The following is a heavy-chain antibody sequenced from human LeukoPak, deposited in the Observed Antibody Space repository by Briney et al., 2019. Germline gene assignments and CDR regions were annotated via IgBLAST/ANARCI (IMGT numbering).Heavy chain of an antibody. V-gene: IGHV1-3*04. CDR1: GYTFTDYA. J-gene: IGHJ4*02. CDR3: ARDYGSGSLHY. D-gene: IGHD3-10*01. Sequence: ASVKVSCKASGYTFTDYAIHWVRQAPGQRLEWTGWINTGNGNTRYSQKFQDRFTIARDTSASTAYMELSSLRSEDTAVYYCARDYGSGSLHYWGQGTLVTVSS. CDR2: INTGNGNT.